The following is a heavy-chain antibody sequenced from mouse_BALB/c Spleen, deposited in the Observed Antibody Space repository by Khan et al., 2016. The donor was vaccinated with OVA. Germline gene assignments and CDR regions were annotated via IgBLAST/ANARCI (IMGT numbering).Heavy chain of an antibody. CDR3: ARSTYRYAFVY. V-gene: IGHV3-8*02. CDR2: IIYTGNT. Sequence: EVQLQESGPSLVKPSQTLSLTCSVTGDSITSGYWNWIRKFPGNKLEYMGYIIYTGNTYYNPSLISRISITRHTSKNQYYLQLSSVTDEDTATYYCARSTYRYAFVYWGQGTLVTVSA. J-gene: IGHJ3*01. D-gene: IGHD2-14*01. CDR1: GDSITSGY.